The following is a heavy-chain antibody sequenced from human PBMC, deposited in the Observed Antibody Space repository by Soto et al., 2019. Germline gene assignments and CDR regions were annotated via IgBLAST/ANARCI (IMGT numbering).Heavy chain of an antibody. D-gene: IGHD6-19*01. Sequence: QMQLVQSGPEVKKPGTSVKVSCKASGFTFTSSAVQWVRQARGQRLEWIGWIVVGSGNTNYAQKFQERVTITRDMSTSTAYMELSSLRSEDTAAYYCAAVDQWLVLGYYYYGMDVWGQGTTVTVSS. J-gene: IGHJ6*02. CDR3: AAVDQWLVLGYYYYGMDV. V-gene: IGHV1-58*01. CDR2: IVVGSGNT. CDR1: GFTFTSSA.